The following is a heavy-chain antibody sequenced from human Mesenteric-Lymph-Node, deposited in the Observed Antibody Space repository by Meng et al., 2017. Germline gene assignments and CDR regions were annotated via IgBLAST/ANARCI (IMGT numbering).Heavy chain of an antibody. V-gene: IGHV1-69*13. CDR2: IIPIFGTA. D-gene: IGHD3-9*01. CDR3: ARGKVLRYFDWLHHYYYGMDV. Sequence: SVKVACKASGGTFSSYAISWGRQAPGQGLEWMGGIIPIFGTANYAQKFQGRVTITADESTSTAYMGLSSLRSEDTAVHYCARGKVLRYFDWLHHYYYGMDVWGRGTTVTVSS. J-gene: IGHJ6*02. CDR1: GGTFSSYA.